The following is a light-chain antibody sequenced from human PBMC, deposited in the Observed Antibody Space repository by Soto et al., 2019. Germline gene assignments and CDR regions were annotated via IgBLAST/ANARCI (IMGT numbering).Light chain of an antibody. CDR1: QSVSSY. J-gene: IGKJ2*01. CDR2: DAS. CDR3: RQRSSGPPMYT. V-gene: IGKV3-11*01. Sequence: EIVLTQSPATLSLSPGERATLSCRASQSVSSYLAWYQQKPGQAPRLLIYDASNWASGIPARFSGSGSGTDFTLTIRSLEAGDVAVYYCRQRSSGPPMYTFGQGTKLELK.